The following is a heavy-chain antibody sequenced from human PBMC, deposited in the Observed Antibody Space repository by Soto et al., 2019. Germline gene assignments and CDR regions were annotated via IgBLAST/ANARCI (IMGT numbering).Heavy chain of an antibody. CDR2: INHSGST. CDR1: GGSFSGYY. Sequence: SETLSLTCVVYGGSFSGYYWSWIRQPPGKGLEWIGEINHSGSTNYNPSLKSRVTISVDTSNNQFSLQLSSVTAADTAAYYCERSYGSGSYHGRDYDGFDVWGKGTTVTVSS. CDR3: ERSYGSGSYHGRDYDGFDV. J-gene: IGHJ6*04. D-gene: IGHD3-10*01. V-gene: IGHV4-34*01.